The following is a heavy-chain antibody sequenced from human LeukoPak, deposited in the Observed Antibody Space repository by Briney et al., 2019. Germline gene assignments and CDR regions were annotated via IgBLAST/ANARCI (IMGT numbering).Heavy chain of an antibody. D-gene: IGHD3-3*01. Sequence: GGSLRLSCAASGFTFSDYYMSWIRQAPGKGLEWVSYISSSGSTIYYADSVKGRFTISRDNAKNPLYLQMNSLRAEDTAVYYCARPHYDFWGGYFDPYYYYGMDVWGQGTTVTVSS. V-gene: IGHV3-11*01. CDR1: GFTFSDYY. J-gene: IGHJ6*02. CDR2: ISSSGSTI. CDR3: ARPHYDFWGGYFDPYYYYGMDV.